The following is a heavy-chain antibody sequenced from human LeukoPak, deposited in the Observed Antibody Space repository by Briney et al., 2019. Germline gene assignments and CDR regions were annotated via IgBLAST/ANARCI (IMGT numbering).Heavy chain of an antibody. Sequence: PSETLSLTCTVSGASVTTYHWSWIRQPAGKGLEWIGRIYVDVATNYNYSLKSRVTMSVDRSKNQFSLKLDSLTAADTAVYYCAKVGKNYVFDYWGQGTLVTVSS. V-gene: IGHV4-4*07. CDR2: IYVDVAT. D-gene: IGHD3-10*02. CDR3: AKVGKNYVFDY. CDR1: GASVTTYH. J-gene: IGHJ4*02.